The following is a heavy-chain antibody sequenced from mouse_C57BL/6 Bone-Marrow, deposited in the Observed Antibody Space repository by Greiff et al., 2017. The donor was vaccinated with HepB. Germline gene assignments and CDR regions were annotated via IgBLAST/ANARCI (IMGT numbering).Heavy chain of an antibody. D-gene: IGHD3-3*01. Sequence: VKLMESGAELVRPGASVTLSCKASGYTFTDYEMHWVKQTPVHGLEWIGAIDPETGGTAYNQKFKGKAILTADKSSSTAYMELRSLTSEDSAVYYCTTLGGYYFDYWGQVTTLTVSS. CDR1: GYTFTDYE. J-gene: IGHJ2*01. CDR3: TTLGGYYFDY. V-gene: IGHV1-15*01. CDR2: IDPETGGT.